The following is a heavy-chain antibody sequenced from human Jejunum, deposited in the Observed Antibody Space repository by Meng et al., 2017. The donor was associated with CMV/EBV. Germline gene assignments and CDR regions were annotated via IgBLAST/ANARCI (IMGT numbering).Heavy chain of an antibody. D-gene: IGHD2-15*01. CDR2: LNPNNGNT. V-gene: IGHV1-8*01. CDR3: ASHQQFCSGGSCYSLGYYYGMDV. J-gene: IGHJ6*02. Sequence: INWVRPAPGQGLEWLGWLNPNNGNTGYAQKFQGRFAMTWTTSISTAYMRLSSLRSEDTAIYYCASHQQFCSGGSCYSLGYYYGMDVWGQGTTVTVSS.